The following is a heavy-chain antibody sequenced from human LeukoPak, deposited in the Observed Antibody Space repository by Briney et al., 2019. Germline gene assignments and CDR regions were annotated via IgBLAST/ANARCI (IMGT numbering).Heavy chain of an antibody. CDR2: ISGGGGGT. Sequence: SGGSLRLSCAASGFIFNTYTMNWVRQAPGKGLEWVSAISGGGGGTYYADFVKGRFTISRDSSKNTLYLQMNSLRAEDTAAYYCAKGTERYREVSSFDYWGQGTLVAVSS. J-gene: IGHJ4*02. CDR3: AKGTERYREVSSFDY. V-gene: IGHV3-23*01. CDR1: GFIFNTYT. D-gene: IGHD3-10*01.